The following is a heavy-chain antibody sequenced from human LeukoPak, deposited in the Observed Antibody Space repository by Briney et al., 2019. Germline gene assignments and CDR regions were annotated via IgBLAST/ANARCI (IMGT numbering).Heavy chain of an antibody. CDR1: GFTFDDYA. V-gene: IGHV3-20*04. CDR2: INWNGRIT. CDR3: ARGSVQLWLRDTYYYMDV. D-gene: IGHD5-18*01. Sequence: GGSLRLSCVASGFTFDDYAMNWVRQVPGRGLEWVSGINWNGRITEYADSVKDRFTISRQNTKNSLYLYTNNLGGEDTALYFCARGSVQLWLRDTYYYMDVWGKGTTVTVSS. J-gene: IGHJ6*03.